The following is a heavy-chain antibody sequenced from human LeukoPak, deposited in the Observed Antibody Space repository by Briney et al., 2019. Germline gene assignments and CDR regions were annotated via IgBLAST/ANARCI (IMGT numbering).Heavy chain of an antibody. V-gene: IGHV4-59*08. J-gene: IGHJ5*02. CDR1: GGSISSYY. Sequence: SETLSLTCTVSGGSISSYYWSWIRQPPGKGLEWIGYIYYSGSTNYNPSLKSRVTISVDTSKNQFSLKLSSVTAADTAVYYCARQSEVTLAAAGTWFDPWGQGTLVTVSS. CDR3: ARQSEVTLAAAGTWFDP. CDR2: IYYSGST. D-gene: IGHD6-13*01.